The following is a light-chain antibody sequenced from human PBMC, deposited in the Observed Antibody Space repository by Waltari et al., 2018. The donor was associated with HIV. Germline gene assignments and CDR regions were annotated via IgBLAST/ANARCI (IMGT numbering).Light chain of an antibody. CDR3: GSYITNTNVL. Sequence: QSALTQPASVSGSPGQSITISCPGTSSNVGDYNYVSWYQQHPGKAPQLLIYEVSNRPSGLSNRFSGSKSGNTASLTISGLQAEDEAYYYCGSYITNTNVLFGGGTRLTVL. CDR2: EVS. CDR1: SSNVGDYNY. J-gene: IGLJ2*01. V-gene: IGLV2-14*01.